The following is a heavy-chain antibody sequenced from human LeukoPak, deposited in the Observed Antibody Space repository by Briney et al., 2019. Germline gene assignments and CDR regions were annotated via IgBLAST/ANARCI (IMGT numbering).Heavy chain of an antibody. D-gene: IGHD3-3*01. CDR1: GFTFSSYA. Sequence: GGSLRLSCAASGFTFSSYAMSWVRQAPGKGLEWVSAISGSGGSTYYADSVKGRFTISRDNSKNTLYLQMNSLRAEDTAVYYCARVFAAATRDFWSGYRPSTFDYWGQGTLVTVSS. J-gene: IGHJ4*02. V-gene: IGHV3-23*01. CDR3: ARVFAAATRDFWSGYRPSTFDY. CDR2: ISGSGGST.